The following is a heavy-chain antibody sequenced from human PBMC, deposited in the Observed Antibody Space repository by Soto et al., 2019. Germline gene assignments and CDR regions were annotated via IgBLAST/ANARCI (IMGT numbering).Heavy chain of an antibody. Sequence: PSETLSLTCTVSGGSISSGGYYWSWIRQHPGKGLEWIGYIYYSGITYYNPSLKSRVTISVDTSKNQFSLKLSSVTAADTAVYYCARGPYSGYDSVEFDYWGQGTLVTVSS. J-gene: IGHJ4*02. CDR2: IYYSGIT. D-gene: IGHD5-12*01. CDR1: GGSISSGGYY. V-gene: IGHV4-31*03. CDR3: ARGPYSGYDSVEFDY.